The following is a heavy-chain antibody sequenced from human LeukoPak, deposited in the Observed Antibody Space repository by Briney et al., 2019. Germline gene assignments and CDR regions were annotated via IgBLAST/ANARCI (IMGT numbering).Heavy chain of an antibody. J-gene: IGHJ6*02. V-gene: IGHV3-30-3*01. Sequence: SCKASGYTFTSYDINWVRQAPGKGLEWVAVISYDGSNKYYADSVKGRFTISRDNSKNTLYLQMNSLRAEDTAVYYCARGEQLVRYYYYGMDVWGQGTTVTVSS. CDR2: ISYDGSNK. CDR1: GYTFTSYD. D-gene: IGHD6-6*01. CDR3: ARGEQLVRYYYYGMDV.